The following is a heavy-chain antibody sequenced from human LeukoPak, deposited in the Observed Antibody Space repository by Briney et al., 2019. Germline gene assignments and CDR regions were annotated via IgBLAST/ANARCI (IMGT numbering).Heavy chain of an antibody. CDR1: GFTFNNYG. J-gene: IGHJ4*02. Sequence: GKSLRLSCAASGFTFNNYGMHWVRQAPGKGLEWVGHIKNDGSETYYLDSLKGRFSISRDNTNNALYLQMNSLRVEDTAVYYCAKDQRWESPHYLDSWGQGTLVTVSS. V-gene: IGHV3-7*03. CDR3: AKDQRWESPHYLDS. CDR2: IKNDGSET. D-gene: IGHD1-26*01.